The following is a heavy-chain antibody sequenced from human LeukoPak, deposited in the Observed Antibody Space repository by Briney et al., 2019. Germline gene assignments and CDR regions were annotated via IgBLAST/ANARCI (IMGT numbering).Heavy chain of an antibody. V-gene: IGHV1-18*01. D-gene: IGHD3-10*01. J-gene: IGHJ3*02. CDR3: ARGGSITTIRGVIITDAFDI. CDR2: ISAYNGNT. CDR1: GYTFTTYG. Sequence: GASVKVSCKASGYTFTTYGIIWVRQAPGQGLEWMGWISAYNGNTNYAQKRQGRVTMTTDTSTTTAYMELRSLRSDDTAVYYCARGGSITTIRGVIITDAFDIWGQGTMVTVSS.